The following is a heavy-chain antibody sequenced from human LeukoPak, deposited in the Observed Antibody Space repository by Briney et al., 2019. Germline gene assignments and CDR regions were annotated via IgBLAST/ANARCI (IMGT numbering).Heavy chain of an antibody. V-gene: IGHV1-69*04. Sequence: ASVKVSCKASGGTFSSYAISWVRQAPGQGLEWMGRIIPILGIANYAQKFQGRVTITADKSTSTAYMELSGLRSEDTAVYYCARLRRASIAVAGTLNYYYYGMDVWGQGTTVTVSS. CDR2: IIPILGIA. CDR1: GGTFSSYA. D-gene: IGHD6-19*01. CDR3: ARLRRASIAVAGTLNYYYYGMDV. J-gene: IGHJ6*02.